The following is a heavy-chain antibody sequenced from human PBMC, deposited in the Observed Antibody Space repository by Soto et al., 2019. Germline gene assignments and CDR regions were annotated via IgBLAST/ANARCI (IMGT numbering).Heavy chain of an antibody. CDR2: TYYRSKWYN. D-gene: IGHD3-10*01. J-gene: IGHJ3*02. CDR1: GDSVSSNSAA. Sequence: SQTLSLTCAISGDSVSSNSAAWNWIRQSPSRGLEWLGRTYYRSKWYNDYAVSVKSRITINPDTSKNQFSLQLNSVTPEDTAVYYCARGEVLGVLFGELFSFDIWGQGTMVTVS. V-gene: IGHV6-1*01. CDR3: ARGEVLGVLFGELFSFDI.